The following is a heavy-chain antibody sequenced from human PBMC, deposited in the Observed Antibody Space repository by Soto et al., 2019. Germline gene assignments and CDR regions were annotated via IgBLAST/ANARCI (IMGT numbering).Heavy chain of an antibody. CDR1: GYTFTTYA. D-gene: IGHD3-16*01. CDR2: INTENANT. J-gene: IGHJ3*02. V-gene: IGHV1-3*04. CDR3: AKMLGLTMLTLDAFDI. Sequence: ASVKVSCKASGYTFTTYAIHWVRQAPGQRLEWMGWINTENANTKYSQKFQGRVTITSDTSASTAYMELSSLRSEDTAIYYCAKMLGLTMLTLDAFDIWGQGTLVPVSS.